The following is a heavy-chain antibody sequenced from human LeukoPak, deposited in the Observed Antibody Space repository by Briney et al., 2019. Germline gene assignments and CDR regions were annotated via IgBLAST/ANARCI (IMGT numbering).Heavy chain of an antibody. J-gene: IGHJ4*02. CDR3: ARHESTNRYYYDSCGYPDY. CDR2: IYYSGST. V-gene: IGHV4-39*01. CDR1: GGSISSSSYY. Sequence: SETLSLTCTVSGGSISSSSYYWGWLRQPPGKGLEWFESIYYSGSTYYNPSLKSRVTICVDTSKNQFSLKLSSVTAADTDVYYCARHESTNRYYYDSCGYPDYWGQGTLVSPSS. D-gene: IGHD3-22*01.